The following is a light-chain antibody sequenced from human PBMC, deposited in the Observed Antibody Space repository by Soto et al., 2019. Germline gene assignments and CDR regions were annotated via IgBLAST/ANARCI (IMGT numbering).Light chain of an antibody. V-gene: IGLV1-44*01. J-gene: IGLJ2*01. Sequence: QSALTQPPSASGTPGQTVAISCSGSYSNIGGNTVNWYQQLPGTAPRALIYSNNMRPSGVPDRFSGSKSGTSASLAISGLQSEDEAEYYCASWDDSLYGVIFGGGTKLTVL. CDR2: SNN. CDR1: YSNIGGNT. CDR3: ASWDDSLYGVI.